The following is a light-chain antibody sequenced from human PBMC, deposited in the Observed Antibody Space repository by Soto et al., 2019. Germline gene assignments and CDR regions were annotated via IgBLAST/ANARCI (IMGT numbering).Light chain of an antibody. V-gene: IGLV1-36*01. CDR2: YDD. CDR3: AAWDDSLKVLV. J-gene: IGLJ3*02. CDR1: SSNIGNNA. Sequence: QSVLTQPPSVSEAPSQRVTISCSGSSSNIGNNAVNWYQQLPGKAPKLLIYYDDLLPSGVSDRFSGSKSGTSASLAISGLQSEDEADYYCAAWDDSLKVLVFGGGTKVTVL.